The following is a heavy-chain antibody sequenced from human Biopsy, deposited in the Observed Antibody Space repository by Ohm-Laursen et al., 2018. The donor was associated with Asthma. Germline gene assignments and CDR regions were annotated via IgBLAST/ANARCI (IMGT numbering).Heavy chain of an antibody. D-gene: IGHD3-10*01. CDR2: ITDTSRYI. J-gene: IGHJ6*02. CDR1: GFTFSHYN. CDR3: ARAVDYSHYYGIDV. Sequence: SLRLSCTASGFTFSHYNMNWVRQAPGKGLEWVSSITDTSRYIKYADSVKDRFTISRDNAKNSLYLQMNSLRAEDTAVYFCARAVDYSHYYGIDVWGQGTTVTVS. V-gene: IGHV3-21*04.